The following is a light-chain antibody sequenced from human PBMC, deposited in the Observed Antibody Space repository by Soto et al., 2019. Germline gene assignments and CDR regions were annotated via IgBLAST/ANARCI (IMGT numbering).Light chain of an antibody. CDR2: GPS. CDR3: QQFGSAPRT. CDR1: QRVSSDF. V-gene: IGKV3-20*01. J-gene: IGKJ1*01. Sequence: EIVLTQSPGTLPLSPGERATLSCRTSQRVSSDFLAWYQQKAGQAPRLLIYGPSNRATGVPDRFIGGGSGTDFTLTISRLEPEDFAVYYCQQFGSAPRTFGQGSKVDIK.